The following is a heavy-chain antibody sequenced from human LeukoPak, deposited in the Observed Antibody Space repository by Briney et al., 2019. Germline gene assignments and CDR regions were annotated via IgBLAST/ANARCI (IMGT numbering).Heavy chain of an antibody. CDR1: GYTFTNYY. J-gene: IGHJ1*01. Sequence: ASVKVSCKASGYTFTNYYMHWVRQAPGQGLEWMGIINPNGGSTSYAQKFQGRVTMTRDTSTSTVYMDLSSLRSEDTAVYYCARDSSDIRSLIAHWGQGTLVTVSS. D-gene: IGHD2-15*01. CDR2: INPNGGST. CDR3: ARDSSDIRSLIAH. V-gene: IGHV1-46*01.